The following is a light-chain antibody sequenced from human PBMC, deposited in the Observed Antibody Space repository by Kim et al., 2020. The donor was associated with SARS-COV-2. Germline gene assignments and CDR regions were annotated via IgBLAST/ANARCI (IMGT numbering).Light chain of an antibody. CDR2: GNT. CDR3: QSYDSSLSGWV. J-gene: IGLJ3*02. Sequence: QRVTISCTGSSPNIGAGYDVHWYQQLPGTAPNLLIFGNTNRPSGVPDRFSGSRSGTSASLAITGLQADDEADYYCQSYDSSLSGWVFGGGTQLTVL. CDR1: SPNIGAGYD. V-gene: IGLV1-40*01.